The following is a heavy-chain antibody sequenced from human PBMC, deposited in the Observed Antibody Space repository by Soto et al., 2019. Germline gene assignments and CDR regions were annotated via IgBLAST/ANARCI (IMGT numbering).Heavy chain of an antibody. CDR1: GGCINTFY. CDR3: AREGSYSAYNFAHGIELWSFDF. Sequence: SXTLSHSGTFSGGCINTFYWNWFPQPALKGLAWIGRIFSSGSTSFNPSLESRVAMSVDTSKNHFSLNLSSVTAADMDVYYCAREGSYSAYNFAHGIELWSFDFWGQGALVTVYS. D-gene: IGHD5-12*01. J-gene: IGHJ4*02. V-gene: IGHV4-4*07. CDR2: IFSSGST.